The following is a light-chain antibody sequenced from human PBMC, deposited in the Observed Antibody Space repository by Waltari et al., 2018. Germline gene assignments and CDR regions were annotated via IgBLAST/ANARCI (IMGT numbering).Light chain of an antibody. Sequence: SYVLTQPPSVSVSPGQTARITCSGDALPKHYAYWYQQKPGQAPVLVIYKDIERPSGIPGRFSGSSSGTIVTLTISGVQAEDEADYYCQSSDSSGTYRGVFGGGTKLTVL. CDR2: KDI. J-gene: IGLJ3*02. CDR3: QSSDSSGTYRGV. V-gene: IGLV3-25*03. CDR1: ALPKHY.